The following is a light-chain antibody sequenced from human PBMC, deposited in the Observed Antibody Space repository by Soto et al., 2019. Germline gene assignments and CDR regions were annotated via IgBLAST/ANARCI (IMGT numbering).Light chain of an antibody. V-gene: IGKV1-5*01. J-gene: IGKJ1*01. CDR3: QQYNSYSWT. CDR1: QSISSW. CDR2: DAS. Sequence: DIQMTQSPSTLSSSLGDRVTITCRASQSISSWLAWYQQKPWKAPKLPIYDASSLESGVPSRFSGSGSGTEFTLTISSLQPDDFATYYCQQYNSYSWTFGQGTKVDIK.